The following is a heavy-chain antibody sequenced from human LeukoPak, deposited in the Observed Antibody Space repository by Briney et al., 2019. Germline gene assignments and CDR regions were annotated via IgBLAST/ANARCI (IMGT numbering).Heavy chain of an antibody. CDR3: ARAYYDSSGYSFAKMYYFDY. CDR2: ISAYNGNT. V-gene: IGHV1-18*01. J-gene: IGHJ4*02. Sequence: ASVKVSCKASGYTFTSYGINWVRQAPGQGLEWMGWISAYNGNTNYAQKFQGRVTITADKSTSTAYMELSSLRSEDTAVYYCARAYYDSSGYSFAKMYYFDYWGQGTLVTVSS. CDR1: GYTFTSYG. D-gene: IGHD3-22*01.